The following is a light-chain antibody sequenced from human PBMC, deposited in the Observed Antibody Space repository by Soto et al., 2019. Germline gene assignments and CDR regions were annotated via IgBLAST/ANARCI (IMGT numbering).Light chain of an antibody. CDR3: QQYNNWPRT. CDR2: GAS. CDR1: QSVSNN. Sequence: EIVLTQSPGTLSLSPGERATLSCRASQSVSNNYLAWYQQKPGQAPRLLIYGASNRATGIPARFSGSGSGTEFTLTISSLQSEDFAVYYCQQYNNWPRTFGQGTKVDIK. J-gene: IGKJ1*01. V-gene: IGKV3D-15*01.